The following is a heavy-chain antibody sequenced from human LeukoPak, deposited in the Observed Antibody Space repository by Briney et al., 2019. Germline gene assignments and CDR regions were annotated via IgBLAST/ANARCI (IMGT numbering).Heavy chain of an antibody. CDR1: GYTFTGYY. CDR2: INPNSGGT. V-gene: IGHV1-2*02. D-gene: IGHD1-1*01. CDR3: ARAGGARRTYYYYGMDV. J-gene: IGHJ6*02. Sequence: ASVKVSCKASGYTFTGYYMHWVRQATGQGLEWMGWINPNSGGTNYAQKFQGRVTMTRDTSISTAYMELSRLRSDDTAVYYCARAGGARRTYYYYGMDVWGQGTTVTVSS.